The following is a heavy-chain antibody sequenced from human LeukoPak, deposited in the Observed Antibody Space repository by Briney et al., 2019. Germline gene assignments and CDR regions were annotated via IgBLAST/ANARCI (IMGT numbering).Heavy chain of an antibody. V-gene: IGHV3-7*01. J-gene: IGHJ4*02. Sequence: QPGGSLRLSCAASGFTFNSFWTTWVRQAPGKGLEWVANIKEDGSEKYYVDSVEGRFTISRDNAKNSLYLQLNSLRAEDTAVYYCTRDTGCSGGTCYSFYDYWGQGTLVTVSS. CDR3: TRDTGCSGGTCYSFYDY. CDR1: GFTFNSFW. CDR2: IKEDGSEK. D-gene: IGHD2-15*01.